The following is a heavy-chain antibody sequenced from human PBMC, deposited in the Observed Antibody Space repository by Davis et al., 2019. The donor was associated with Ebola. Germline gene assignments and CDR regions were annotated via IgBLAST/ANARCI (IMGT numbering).Heavy chain of an antibody. V-gene: IGHV3-7*01. CDR3: ARCLGGYYPRGYYYGMDV. J-gene: IGHJ6*02. CDR1: GFTFSSHW. D-gene: IGHD3-22*01. Sequence: GESLKISCAASGFTFSSHWMTWVRQAPGKGLEWVANIKEDGSEKDYVDSVKGRFTISRDNAKNSLFLQMNSLRVEDTAVYYCARCLGGYYPRGYYYGMDVWGQGTTVTVSS. CDR2: IKEDGSEK.